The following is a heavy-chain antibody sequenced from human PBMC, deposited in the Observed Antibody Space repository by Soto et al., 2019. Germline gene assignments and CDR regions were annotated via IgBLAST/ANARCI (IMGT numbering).Heavy chain of an antibody. CDR2: ISYDGSNK. V-gene: IGHV3-30*03. Sequence: QVQLVESGGGVVQTGRSLRLSCAASGFTFSSYGMHWVRQAPGKGLQWVAVISYDGSNKYYADSVKGRFTISRDNSKNTLSLQMNSLRAEDTAVYYCVGGYYFGDYWGQGTLVTVSS. CDR1: GFTFSSYG. J-gene: IGHJ4*02. CDR3: VGGYYFGDY. D-gene: IGHD3-22*01.